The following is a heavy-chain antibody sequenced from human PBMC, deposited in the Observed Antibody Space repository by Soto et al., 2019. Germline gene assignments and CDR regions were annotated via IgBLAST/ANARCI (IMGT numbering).Heavy chain of an antibody. V-gene: IGHV1-18*01. CDR3: ARAISGYVT. D-gene: IGHD5-12*01. CDR1: GYTFTNYG. Sequence: ASVKVSCKASGYTFTNYGISWVRQAPGQGLEWMGWINTGNGNTRYSQRFLGRVSLTTDTSTSTASMDLSSLTSEDTAVYYCARAISGYVTWGQGTLVTVSS. CDR2: INTGNGNT. J-gene: IGHJ5*02.